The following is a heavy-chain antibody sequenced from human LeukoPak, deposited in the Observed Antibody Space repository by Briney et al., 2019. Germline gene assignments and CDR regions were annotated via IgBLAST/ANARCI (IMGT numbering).Heavy chain of an antibody. J-gene: IGHJ4*02. V-gene: IGHV4-38-2*02. CDR2: IYHSGST. CDR3: ASYGYSGYDFPFDY. Sequence: PSETLSLTCTVSGYSISSGYYWGWIRPPPGNGLECIGIIYHSGSTYYNPSLKGRVTISVHTSKNQFSLKLSSVTAADTAVYYCASYGYSGYDFPFDYWGQGTLVTVSS. CDR1: GYSISSGYY. D-gene: IGHD5-12*01.